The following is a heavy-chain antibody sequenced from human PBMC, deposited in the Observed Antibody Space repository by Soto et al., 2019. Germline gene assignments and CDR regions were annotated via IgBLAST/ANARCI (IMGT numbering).Heavy chain of an antibody. CDR2: INAGYGNT. CDR1: EYTFTGYE. V-gene: IGHV1-3*05. Sequence: VQLVQSGAEEKKPGASVKVSCKASEYTFTGYERHWVRQAPGQRLEWMGWINAGYGNTKYSQKFQDRVTITRDTSASTAYMELSSLRSEDTAVYNCARAVAVPADFDYWGQGTLVTVSS. J-gene: IGHJ4*02. CDR3: ARAVAVPADFDY. D-gene: IGHD6-19*01.